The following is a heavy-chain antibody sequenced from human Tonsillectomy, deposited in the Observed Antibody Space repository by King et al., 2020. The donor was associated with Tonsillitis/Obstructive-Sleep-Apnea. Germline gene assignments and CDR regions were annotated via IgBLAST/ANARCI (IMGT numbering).Heavy chain of an antibody. D-gene: IGHD1-26*01. CDR2: IYYTGST. Sequence: QLQESGPGLVKPSETLSLTCTVSGGSISSSSYYWSWIRQPPGKGLEWIGSIYYTGSTYYNPSLKSPVTISVDTSKNQFSLKVNSVTAADTAVYYGATLVGAAPQWYFDLWGRGTLVTVSS. CDR1: GGSISSSSYY. CDR3: ATLVGAAPQWYFDL. V-gene: IGHV4-39*01. J-gene: IGHJ2*01.